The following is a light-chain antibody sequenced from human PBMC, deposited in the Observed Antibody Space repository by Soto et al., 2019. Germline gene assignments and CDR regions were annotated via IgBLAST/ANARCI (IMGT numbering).Light chain of an antibody. Sequence: QSALTQPASVSGSPGQSITISCTGTSSDVGTYNLVSWYQQHPGKAPKLVIYDVNERPPGISSRFSGSKSGNSASLTLSGLQAEDEADYFCCSYAGTNTWVFGGGTQLTVL. V-gene: IGLV2-23*02. CDR1: SSDVGTYNL. CDR2: DVN. J-gene: IGLJ2*01. CDR3: CSYAGTNTWV.